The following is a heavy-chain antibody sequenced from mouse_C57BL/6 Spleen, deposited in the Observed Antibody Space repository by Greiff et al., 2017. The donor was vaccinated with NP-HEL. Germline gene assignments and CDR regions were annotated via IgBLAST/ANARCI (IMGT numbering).Heavy chain of an antibody. D-gene: IGHD1-1*01. CDR3: AGQGGSSFWYFDV. CDR1: GYAFSSSW. CDR2: IYPGDGDT. Sequence: VQLQQSGPELVKPGASVKISCKASGYAFSSSWMNWVKQRPGKGLEWIGRIYPGDGDTNYNGKFKGKATLTADKSSSTAYMQLSSLTSEDSAVYFCAGQGGSSFWYFDVWGTGTTVTVSS. J-gene: IGHJ1*03. V-gene: IGHV1-82*01.